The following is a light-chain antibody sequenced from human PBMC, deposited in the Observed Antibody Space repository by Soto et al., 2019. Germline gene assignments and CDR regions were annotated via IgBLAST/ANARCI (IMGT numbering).Light chain of an antibody. CDR1: SSDVGGYSY. Sequence: QSALTQPPSASGSPGQSVTFSCTGTSSDVGGYSYVSWYQQHPGKAPKLMIYEVDKRPSGVPDRFSGSKSGNTASLTVSGLQTEDEADYYCCSYAGSNNWVFGGGTKVTVL. J-gene: IGLJ2*01. V-gene: IGLV2-8*01. CDR3: CSYAGSNNWV. CDR2: EVD.